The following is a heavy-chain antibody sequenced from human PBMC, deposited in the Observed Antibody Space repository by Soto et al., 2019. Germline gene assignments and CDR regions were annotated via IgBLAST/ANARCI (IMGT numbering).Heavy chain of an antibody. D-gene: IGHD6-13*01. J-gene: IGHJ6*02. CDR1: GGSISSYY. V-gene: IGHV4-59*01. Sequence: PSETLSLTCTVSGGSISSYYWSWIRQPPGKGLEWIGYIYYSGSTNYNPSLKSRVTISVDTSKNQFSLKLSSVTAADTAVYYCARVRYSSSWYDYYYGMDVWGQGTAVTVSS. CDR3: ARVRYSSSWYDYYYGMDV. CDR2: IYYSGST.